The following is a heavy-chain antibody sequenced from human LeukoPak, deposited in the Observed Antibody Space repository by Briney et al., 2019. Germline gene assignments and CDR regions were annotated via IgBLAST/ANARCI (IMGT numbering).Heavy chain of an antibody. CDR3: ARDLGAALDY. CDR1: GFTVSSNY. J-gene: IGHJ4*02. CDR2: IYSGGST. D-gene: IGHD6-13*01. Sequence: PGGSLRLSCAASGFTVSSNYMNWVRQAPGKGLEWVSVIYSGGSTYYADSVKGRFTISKDNSKNTLYLQMNSLRAEDTAVYYCARDLGAALDYWGQGTLVTVSS. V-gene: IGHV3-53*01.